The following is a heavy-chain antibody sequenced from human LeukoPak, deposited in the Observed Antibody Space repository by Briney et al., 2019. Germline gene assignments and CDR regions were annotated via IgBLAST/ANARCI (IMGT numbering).Heavy chain of an antibody. CDR3: ARDTSEGDYAWWFDP. CDR1: GYTFTSYY. Sequence: ASVKVSCKASGYTFTSYYMHWVRQAPGQGPEWMGLINPTGGSTGYAQKFQGRLTLTRDLSTSTDYMELSSLRSDDTAVYFCARDTSEGDYAWWFDPWGQGTLVTVAS. V-gene: IGHV1-46*01. J-gene: IGHJ5*02. CDR2: INPTGGST. D-gene: IGHD3-16*01.